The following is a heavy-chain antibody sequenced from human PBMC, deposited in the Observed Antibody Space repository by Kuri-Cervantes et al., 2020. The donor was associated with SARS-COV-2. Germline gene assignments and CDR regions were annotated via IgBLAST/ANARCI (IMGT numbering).Heavy chain of an antibody. CDR1: GFTVSSNY. J-gene: IGHJ4*02. V-gene: IGHV3-7*01. D-gene: IGHD6-6*01. CDR3: ARDPRYSSSWLDY. Sequence: GGSLRLSCAASGFTVSSNYMSWVRQAPGKGLEWVANIKQDGSEKYYVDSVKGRFTISRDNAKNSLYLQMNSLRAEDTAVYYCARDPRYSSSWLDYWGQGTLVTVSS. CDR2: IKQDGSEK.